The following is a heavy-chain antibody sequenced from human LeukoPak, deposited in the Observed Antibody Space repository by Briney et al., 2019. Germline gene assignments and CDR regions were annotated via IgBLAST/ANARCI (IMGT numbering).Heavy chain of an antibody. V-gene: IGHV3-74*01. CDR1: GFTFSGYA. Sequence: GGSLRLSCAASGFTFSGYAMSWVRQAPGKGLVWVSRINSDGSSTSYADSVKGRFTISRDNAKNTLYLQMNSLRAEDTAVYYCARGHYYPDYWGQGTLVTVSS. CDR2: INSDGSST. D-gene: IGHD3-22*01. J-gene: IGHJ4*02. CDR3: ARGHYYPDY.